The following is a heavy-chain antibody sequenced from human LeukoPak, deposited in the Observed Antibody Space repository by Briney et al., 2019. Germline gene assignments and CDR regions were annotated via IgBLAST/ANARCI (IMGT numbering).Heavy chain of an antibody. Sequence: WGTLSLSCAVYGGSFSGYYWSWIRQTPGKGLEWIWEINDSGGTTYNPSFTSRVTISVYTSKNQFSLELSSVTATDTAVYYCASGKAIRYFDWLSDAFNIWGQGTMVTVSS. CDR1: GGSFSGYY. J-gene: IGHJ3*02. D-gene: IGHD3-9*01. V-gene: IGHV4-34*01. CDR3: ASGKAIRYFDWLSDAFNI. CDR2: INDSGGT.